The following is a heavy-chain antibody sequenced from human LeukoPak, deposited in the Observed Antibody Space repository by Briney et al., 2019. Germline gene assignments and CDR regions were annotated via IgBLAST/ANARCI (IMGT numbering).Heavy chain of an antibody. CDR1: GDSVSSNSGS. CDR2: IYYRSRWHY. J-gene: IGHJ2*01. V-gene: IGHV6-1*01. Sequence: SQTLSLTCAISGDSVSSNSGSWSWIRQSPSSGPEWLGRIYYRSRWHYEYAVSVQNRISISPDTTKNQSSLQLNSMSPDDSAVYYCVSGGDWAFGWYFDVWGRGALVTVSS. D-gene: IGHD6-25*01. CDR3: VSGGDWAFGWYFDV.